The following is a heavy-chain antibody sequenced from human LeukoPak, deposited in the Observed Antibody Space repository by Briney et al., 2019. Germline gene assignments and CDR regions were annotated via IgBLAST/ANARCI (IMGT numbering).Heavy chain of an antibody. CDR2: ISDYNGNT. CDR1: GYXFSNYY. CDR3: APHMDTAMIKAEFDY. J-gene: IGHJ4*02. D-gene: IGHD5-18*01. Sequence: PGASVKVSCKASGYXFSNYYMHWVRQAPGQGLEWMGAISDYNGNTNYAQKLQGRVTMTTDTSTTTAYMELRSLRSDDTAVYYCAPHMDTAMIKAEFDYWGQGTLVTVSS. V-gene: IGHV1-18*04.